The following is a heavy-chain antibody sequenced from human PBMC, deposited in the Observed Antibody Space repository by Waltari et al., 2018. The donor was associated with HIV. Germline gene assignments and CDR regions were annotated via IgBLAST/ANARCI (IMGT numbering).Heavy chain of an antibody. CDR1: GFTFGDYV. CDR3: TRDGLYYDFWSGYPGH. Sequence: EVQLVESGGGLVQPGRSLRLSCTASGFTFGDYVMSWFRQAPGKGLEWVGVIRSKAYGGTTEYAASVKGRFTISRDDSKSIAYLQMNSLKTEDTAVYYCTRDGLYYDFWSGYPGHWGQGTLVTVSS. D-gene: IGHD3-3*01. J-gene: IGHJ4*02. CDR2: IRSKAYGGTT. V-gene: IGHV3-49*03.